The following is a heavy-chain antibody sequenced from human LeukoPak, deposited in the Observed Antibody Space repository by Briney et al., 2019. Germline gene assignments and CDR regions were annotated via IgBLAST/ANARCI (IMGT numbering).Heavy chain of an antibody. V-gene: IGHV4-39*07. CDR3: AFRFGESETFDI. Sequence: PSETLSLTCTVSGGSISSSSYYWGWIRQPPGKGLEWIGSIYYSGSTYYNPSLKSRVTISVDTSKNQFSLKLSSVTAADTAVYYCAFRFGESETFDIWGQGTMVTVSS. D-gene: IGHD3-10*01. CDR1: GGSISSSSYY. J-gene: IGHJ3*02. CDR2: IYYSGST.